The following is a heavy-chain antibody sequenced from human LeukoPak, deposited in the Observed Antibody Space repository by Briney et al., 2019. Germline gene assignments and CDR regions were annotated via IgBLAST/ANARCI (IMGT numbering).Heavy chain of an antibody. J-gene: IGHJ4*02. V-gene: IGHV1-18*01. CDR3: ARDIPSPHYYGSGTYFDY. Sequence: GASVKVSCKASGGTFSSYAISWVRQAPGQGLEWMGWISAYNGNTNYAQKLQGRVTMTTDTSTSTAYMELRSLRSDDTAVYYCARDIPSPHYYGSGTYFDYWGQGTLVTVSS. CDR2: ISAYNGNT. D-gene: IGHD3-10*01. CDR1: GGTFSSYA.